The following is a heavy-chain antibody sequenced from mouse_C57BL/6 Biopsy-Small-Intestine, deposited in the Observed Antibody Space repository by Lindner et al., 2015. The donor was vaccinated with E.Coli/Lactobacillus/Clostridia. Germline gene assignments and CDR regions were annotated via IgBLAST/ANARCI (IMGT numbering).Heavy chain of an antibody. V-gene: IGHV5-6*01. D-gene: IGHD1-1*01. Sequence: VQLQEVWGDLVNPGGSLKLSCAASGFTFSTYGMSWVRQTPDKRLEWVATISSGGSYTYYPDSVKGRFTISRDNAKNTLYLQMSSLKSEDTAIYYCARQGYGSSYHDYWGQGTTLTVSS. CDR3: ARQGYGSSYHDY. J-gene: IGHJ2*01. CDR2: ISSGGSYT. CDR1: GFTFSTYG.